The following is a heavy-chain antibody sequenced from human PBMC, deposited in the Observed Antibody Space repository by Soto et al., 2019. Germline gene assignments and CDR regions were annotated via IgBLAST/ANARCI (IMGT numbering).Heavy chain of an antibody. Sequence: ASVKVSCKASGYLFTAYSMHWVRLAPGQGLEWMGVVNPSGGSTKYAQNFQGRVTMTRDTSTTTIYMELSSVTAADTAVYYCARGYCSGGSCYTNWFDPWGQGTLVTVSS. D-gene: IGHD2-15*01. CDR2: VNPSGGST. CDR1: GYLFTAYS. CDR3: ARGYCSGGSCYTNWFDP. J-gene: IGHJ5*02. V-gene: IGHV1-46*01.